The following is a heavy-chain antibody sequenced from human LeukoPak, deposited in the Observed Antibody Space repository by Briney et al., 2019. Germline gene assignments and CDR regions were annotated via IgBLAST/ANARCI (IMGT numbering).Heavy chain of an antibody. Sequence: GGSLRLSCAASGFTFSNYGMHWVRQAPGKGLEWVAFIRNDGRNKYYADSVKGRFTISRDNSKNTLYLQMNSLRVEDTAIYYCAKTKAFQGMDVWGAGTTVTISS. V-gene: IGHV3-30*02. CDR3: AKTKAFQGMDV. CDR2: IRNDGRNK. D-gene: IGHD2/OR15-2a*01. J-gene: IGHJ6*04. CDR1: GFTFSNYG.